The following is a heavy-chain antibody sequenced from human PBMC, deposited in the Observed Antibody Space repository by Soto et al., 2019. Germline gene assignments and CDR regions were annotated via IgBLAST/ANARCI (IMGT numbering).Heavy chain of an antibody. V-gene: IGHV1-2*04. J-gene: IGHJ6*02. Sequence: ASVKVSCKASGYTFTGYYMHWVRQAPGQGLEWMGWINPNSGGTNYAQKFQGWVTMTRDTSISTAYMELSRLRPDDTAVYYCARSLTEQQLDHGMDVWGQATTLTVSS. CDR1: GYTFTGYY. D-gene: IGHD6-13*01. CDR2: INPNSGGT. CDR3: ARSLTEQQLDHGMDV.